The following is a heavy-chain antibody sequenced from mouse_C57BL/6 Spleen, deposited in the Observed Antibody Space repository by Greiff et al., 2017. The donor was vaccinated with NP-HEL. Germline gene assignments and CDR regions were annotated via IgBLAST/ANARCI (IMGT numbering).Heavy chain of an antibody. CDR1: GFTFSSYT. D-gene: IGHD1-1*01. CDR2: ISGGGGNT. J-gene: IGHJ1*03. V-gene: IGHV5-9*01. Sequence: EVQGVESGGGLVKPGGSLKLSCAASGFTFSSYTMSWVRQTPEKRLEWVATISGGGGNTYYPDSVKGRFTNTRDNAKNTLYMQMSSLRSEDTALYYCARQDGSSDGGWYFDVWGTGTTVTVSS. CDR3: ARQDGSSDGGWYFDV.